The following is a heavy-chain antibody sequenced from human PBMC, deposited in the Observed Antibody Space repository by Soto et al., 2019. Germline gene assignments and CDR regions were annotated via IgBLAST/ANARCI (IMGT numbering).Heavy chain of an antibody. Sequence: EVQLLESGGGLVQPGGSLRLSCAASGFTFSSYAMSWVRQAPGKGLEWVSAISGSGGSTYYADSVKGRFTISRDNSKNTLYLQMNSLRAEDTAVYYCAKDFTWDCSSTSCYFNRPSTNWYYGMDVWGQGTTVTVSS. CDR2: ISGSGGST. J-gene: IGHJ6*02. D-gene: IGHD2-2*01. CDR3: AKDFTWDCSSTSCYFNRPSTNWYYGMDV. V-gene: IGHV3-23*01. CDR1: GFTFSSYA.